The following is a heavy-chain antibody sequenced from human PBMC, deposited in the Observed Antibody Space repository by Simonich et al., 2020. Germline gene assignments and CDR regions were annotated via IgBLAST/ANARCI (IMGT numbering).Heavy chain of an antibody. CDR1: GYSISSGYY. D-gene: IGHD6-13*01. CDR3: ARVGYSNYYYYGMDV. Sequence: QVQLQDSGPGLVKPSETLSLTCAVSGYSISSGYYWGWIRQPPGKGLEWFGSIYYSGSTYNNPALNSRITISVDTSKNQFSLRLSSVTAADTAVYYCARVGYSNYYYYGMDVWGQGTTVTVSS. V-gene: IGHV4-38-2*01. CDR2: IYYSGST. J-gene: IGHJ6*02.